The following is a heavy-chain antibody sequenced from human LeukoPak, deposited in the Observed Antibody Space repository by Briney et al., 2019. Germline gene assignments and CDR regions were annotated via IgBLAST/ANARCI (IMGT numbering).Heavy chain of an antibody. V-gene: IGHV3-48*03. Sequence: SGGSLRLSCAASGFTFSSYEMNWVRQAPGKGLEWVSYISSSGSTIYYADSVKGRFTISRDNAKNSLYLQMNSLRAEDTAVYYCARVSHSLGELSLYLWGQGTLVTVSS. CDR1: GFTFSSYE. D-gene: IGHD3-16*02. J-gene: IGHJ5*02. CDR2: ISSSGSTI. CDR3: ARVSHSLGELSLYL.